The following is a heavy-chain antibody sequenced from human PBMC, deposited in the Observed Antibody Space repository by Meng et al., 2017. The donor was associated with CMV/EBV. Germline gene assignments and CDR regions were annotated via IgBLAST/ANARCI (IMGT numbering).Heavy chain of an antibody. J-gene: IGHJ6*02. CDR2: IYPGDSDT. Sequence: GESLKISCQGSGYSFTSYWIGWVRQMPGKGLEWVGIIYPGDSDTRYSPSFQGQVTISADKSISTAYLQWSSLKASDTAMYYCARPRLDRGRYYYGMDVWGQGTTVTVSS. CDR1: GYSFTSYW. D-gene: IGHD1-14*01. CDR3: ARPRLDRGRYYYGMDV. V-gene: IGHV5-51*01.